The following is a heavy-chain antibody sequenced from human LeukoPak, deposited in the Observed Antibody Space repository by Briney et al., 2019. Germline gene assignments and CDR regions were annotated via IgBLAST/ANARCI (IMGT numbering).Heavy chain of an antibody. D-gene: IGHD5-12*01. CDR2: IYSGGST. Sequence: QPGGSLRLSCAASGFTVSSNYMSWVHQAPGKGLEWVSVIYSGGSTYYVDSVKGRFTISRDNSKNTLYLQMNSLRAEDTAVYYCARDPGYSGYDFDYWGQGTLVTVSS. CDR3: ARDPGYSGYDFDY. CDR1: GFTVSSNY. V-gene: IGHV3-53*01. J-gene: IGHJ4*02.